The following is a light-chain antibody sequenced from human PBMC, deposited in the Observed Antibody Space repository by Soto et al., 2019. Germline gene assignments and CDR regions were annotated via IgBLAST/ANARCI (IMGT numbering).Light chain of an antibody. CDR1: QSFSSSY. J-gene: IGKJ1*01. V-gene: IGKV3-20*01. CDR2: GAS. Sequence: EIVLSQSRGTLSLSPGERATLSCRASQSFSSSYLAWYQQKPGQAPRLLSYGASSRATGIPDRFSGSGSGTDFTLTISRLEPEDFAVYYCQQYGSSPPNTFGQGTKVDI. CDR3: QQYGSSPPNT.